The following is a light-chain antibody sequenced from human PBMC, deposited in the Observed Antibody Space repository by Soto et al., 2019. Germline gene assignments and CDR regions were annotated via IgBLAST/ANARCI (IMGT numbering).Light chain of an antibody. CDR3: TSYTSISTLYV. J-gene: IGLJ1*01. CDR2: QVS. Sequence: QSVLTQPASVSGSPGQSITISCTGTSSDVGAYDFVSWYQHHPGKAPRLIIYQVSSRPSGVSNRFSGSKSGNTASLTISGLQPEDEADYYCTSYTSISTLYVFGTGSKVTGL. CDR1: SSDVGAYDF. V-gene: IGLV2-14*01.